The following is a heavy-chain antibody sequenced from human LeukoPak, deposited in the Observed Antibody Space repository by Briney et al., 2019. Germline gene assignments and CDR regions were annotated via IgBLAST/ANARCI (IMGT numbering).Heavy chain of an antibody. CDR1: GFTFSSYG. D-gene: IGHD2-2*01. V-gene: IGHV3-30*02. CDR2: IRYDGSNK. CDR3: AKVSVPAAIRSRFDY. Sequence: GGPLRLSCAASGFTFSSYGMHWVRQAPGKGLEWVAFIRYDGSNKYYADSVKGRFTISRDNSKNTLYLQMNSLRAEDTAVYYCAKVSVPAAIRSRFDYWGQGTLVTVSS. J-gene: IGHJ4*02.